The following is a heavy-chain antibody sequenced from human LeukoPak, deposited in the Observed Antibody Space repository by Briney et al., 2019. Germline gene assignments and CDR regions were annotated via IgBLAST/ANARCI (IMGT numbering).Heavy chain of an antibody. CDR3: ARIYGSGWFDP. Sequence: GGSLRLSCAASGFTFSSHSMNWVRQAPGKGLEWVSSISSSSSYIYYADSVKGRFTISRDNAKNSLYLQMNSLRAEDTAVYYCARIYGSGWFDPWGQGTLVTVSS. V-gene: IGHV3-21*01. D-gene: IGHD3-10*01. CDR2: ISSSSSYI. J-gene: IGHJ5*02. CDR1: GFTFSSHS.